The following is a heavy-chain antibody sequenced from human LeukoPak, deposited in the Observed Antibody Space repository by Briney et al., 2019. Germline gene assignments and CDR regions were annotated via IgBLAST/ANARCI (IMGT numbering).Heavy chain of an antibody. CDR2: INWNGGST. J-gene: IGHJ6*02. V-gene: IGHV3-20*04. CDR3: ARGMYLAYGMDV. D-gene: IGHD2-8*01. CDR1: GFTFDDYG. Sequence: GGSLRLSCAASGFTFDDYGMSWVRQAPGKGLEWVSGINWNGGSTGYADSVKGRFTISRDNAKNSLYLQMNSLRAEDTAVYYCARGMYLAYGMDVWGQGTTVTVSS.